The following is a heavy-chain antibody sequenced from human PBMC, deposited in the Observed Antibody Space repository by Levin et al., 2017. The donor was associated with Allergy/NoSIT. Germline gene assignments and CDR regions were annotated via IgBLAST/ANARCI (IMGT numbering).Heavy chain of an antibody. CDR1: GFTFSAYS. V-gene: IGHV3-21*01. J-gene: IGHJ4*02. CDR3: ASNYDSSGYYLVGY. Sequence: PGGSLRLSCAASGFTFSAYSMNWVRQAPGKGLEWVSSISSSSGNKYYADSVKGRFTISRDNAKNSLYLQMNSLRVEDTAVYYCASNYDSSGYYLVGYWGQGTLVTVSS. CDR2: ISSSSGNK. D-gene: IGHD3-22*01.